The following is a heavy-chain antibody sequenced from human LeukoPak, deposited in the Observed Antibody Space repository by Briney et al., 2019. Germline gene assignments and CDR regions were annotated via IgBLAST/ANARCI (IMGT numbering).Heavy chain of an antibody. D-gene: IGHD4-17*01. CDR3: ASDGDSRGLVAFDI. J-gene: IGHJ3*02. CDR2: IYSGGST. Sequence: GGSLRLSCAASGFTVSSNYKSWVRQARGKGLEWVSVIYSGGSTYYADSVKGRFTISRDNSKNTLYLQMNSLRAEDTAVYYCASDGDSRGLVAFDIWGQGTTVTVSS. CDR1: GFTVSSNY. V-gene: IGHV3-66*02.